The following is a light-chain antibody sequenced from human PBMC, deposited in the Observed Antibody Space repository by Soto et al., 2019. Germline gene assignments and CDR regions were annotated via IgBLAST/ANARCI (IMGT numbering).Light chain of an antibody. J-gene: IGLJ1*01. CDR1: SSDVGGYNY. V-gene: IGLV2-14*03. CDR3: SSYTTSNTRQIV. Sequence: QSALTQPASVSGSPGQSITISCTGTSSDVGGYNYVSWYQHHPGKAPKLMIFDVSNRPSGVSNRFSGSKSGNTASLTISGLQPECEADYYCSSYTTSNTRQIVFGTGTKLTVL. CDR2: DVS.